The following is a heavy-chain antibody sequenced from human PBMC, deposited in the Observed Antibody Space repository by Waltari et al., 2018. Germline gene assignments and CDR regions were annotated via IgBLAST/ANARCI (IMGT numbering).Heavy chain of an antibody. CDR1: GGSFSGSY. D-gene: IGHD2-2*01. J-gene: IGHJ6*03. V-gene: IGHV4-34*01. Sequence: QVQLQPWGAGLLKPSETLSLTCAVYGGSFSGSYWSWIRQPPGKGLEWMGEINHSGSTNYNPSLKSRVTRSVDTSKNQFSLKLSSGTAADTAVYDGAREGLGGCSSTSCYLYYYYMDVWGKGTTVTISS. CDR3: AREGLGGCSSTSCYLYYYYMDV. CDR2: INHSGST.